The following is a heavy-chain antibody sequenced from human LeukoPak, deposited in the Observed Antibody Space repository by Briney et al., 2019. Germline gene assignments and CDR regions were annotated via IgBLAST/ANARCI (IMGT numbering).Heavy chain of an antibody. J-gene: IGHJ5*02. CDR1: GGSFSGYY. V-gene: IGHV4-34*01. CDR2: INHSGST. Sequence: PSETLSLTCAVYGGSFSGYYWSWIRQPPGKGLEWIGEINHSGSTNYNPSLKSRVTISVDTSKNQFSLKLSSVTAADTAVYYCARRPQLDLEETSWFDPWGQGTLVTVSS. D-gene: IGHD1-7*01. CDR3: ARRPQLDLEETSWFDP.